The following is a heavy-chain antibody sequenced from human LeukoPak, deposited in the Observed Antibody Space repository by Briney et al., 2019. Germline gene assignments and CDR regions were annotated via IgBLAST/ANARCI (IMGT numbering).Heavy chain of an antibody. V-gene: IGHV3-21*06. D-gene: IGHD3-16*01. J-gene: IGHJ4*02. CDR1: GFTFSDYD. CDR2: ISDRSSHT. CDR3: GGAFPPLRTSSAGDL. Sequence: GSLRLSCSASGFTFSDYDMNWIRQAPGKGLEWISAISDRSSHTYYGDSVKGRFNISRDNAKNLLYLQMNGLGAEDTAVYYCGGAFPPLRTSSAGDLWGQGTLVTVSS.